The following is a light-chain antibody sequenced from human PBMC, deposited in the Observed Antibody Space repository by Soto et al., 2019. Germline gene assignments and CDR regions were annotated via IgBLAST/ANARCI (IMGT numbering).Light chain of an antibody. Sequence: EIVLTQSPGSLSLSLGERATLSCRASQSVDSAFFAWYQQKPGQPPRLLMYGASRRATGIPDRFSGSESGTDFTFTISRLEPEDFAVYSCQQYASSLTFGQGTKVEI. V-gene: IGKV3-20*01. CDR1: QSVDSAF. CDR2: GAS. J-gene: IGKJ1*01. CDR3: QQYASSLT.